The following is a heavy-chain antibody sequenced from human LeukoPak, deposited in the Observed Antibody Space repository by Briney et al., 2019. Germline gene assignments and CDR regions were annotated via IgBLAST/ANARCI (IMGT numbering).Heavy chain of an antibody. CDR1: GDXIRSGDYY. CDR2: IYRSGSA. Sequence: SETLSLTCTVSGDXIRSGDYYWTWIRQHPGKGLEWIGYIYRSGSAYYNPSLKSRLTMSVDTSKNQFSLRLNSVTDADTAVYYCARGGTTVTDYYFDYWGQGTLVTVSS. CDR3: ARGGTTVTDYYFDY. V-gene: IGHV4-31*03. J-gene: IGHJ4*02. D-gene: IGHD4-17*01.